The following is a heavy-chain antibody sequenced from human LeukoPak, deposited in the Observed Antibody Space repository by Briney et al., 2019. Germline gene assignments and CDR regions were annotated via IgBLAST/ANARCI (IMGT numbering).Heavy chain of an antibody. D-gene: IGHD3-3*01. CDR3: ARGSGKTYYDFWSGYPQFDY. CDR2: INHSGST. V-gene: IGHV4-34*01. Sequence: SETLSLTCAVYGGSFSGYYWSWIRQPPGKGLEWIGEINHSGSTNYNPSLKSRVTISVDTSKNQFSLKLSSVTAADTAVYYCARGSGKTYYDFWSGYPQFDYWGQGTLVTVSS. CDR1: GGSFSGYY. J-gene: IGHJ4*02.